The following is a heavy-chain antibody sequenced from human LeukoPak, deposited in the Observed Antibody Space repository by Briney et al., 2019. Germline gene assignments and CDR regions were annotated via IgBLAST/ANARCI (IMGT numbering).Heavy chain of an antibody. D-gene: IGHD3-10*01. CDR1: GVSISSHY. J-gene: IGHJ4*02. CDR3: ARVGADGSGFLFDY. CDR2: ISYSGST. V-gene: IGHV4-59*11. Sequence: PSETLSLTCTVSGVSISSHYWSWSRQPPGKGLEWIGYISYSGSTNYKPSLKSRVTISVDTSKNQFSLKLSSVTAADTAVYYCARVGADGSGFLFDYWGQGTLVTVSS.